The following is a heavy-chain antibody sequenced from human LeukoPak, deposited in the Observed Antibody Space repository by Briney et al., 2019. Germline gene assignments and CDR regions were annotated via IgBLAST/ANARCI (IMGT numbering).Heavy chain of an antibody. CDR3: ACLYSSGHR. J-gene: IGHJ1*01. CDR1: VYTFTGHY. D-gene: IGHD6-19*01. V-gene: IGHV1-2*02. CDR2: INPNSGGT. Sequence: ASVKVSCKASVYTFTGHYMHWVRQAPGQGLEWMGWINPNSGGTTYAQNFQGRVTMTRDTSISTAYMELSRLRSDDTAIYYCACLYSSGHRWGQGTLVTVSS.